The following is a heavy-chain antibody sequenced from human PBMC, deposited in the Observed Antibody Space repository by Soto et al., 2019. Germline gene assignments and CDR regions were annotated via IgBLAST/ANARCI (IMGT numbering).Heavy chain of an antibody. D-gene: IGHD3-22*01. CDR2: INAGNGNT. CDR1: GDRLTCNS. Sequence: GASVKVSWKACGDRLTCNSMRWVRQYPGQRLEWMGWINAGNGNTKYSQKFQGRVTITRDTSASTAYMELSSLRSEDTAVYYCARAHYYDSSGYSHFDYWGKGTLVTVSP. CDR3: ARAHYYDSSGYSHFDY. J-gene: IGHJ4*02. V-gene: IGHV1-3*01.